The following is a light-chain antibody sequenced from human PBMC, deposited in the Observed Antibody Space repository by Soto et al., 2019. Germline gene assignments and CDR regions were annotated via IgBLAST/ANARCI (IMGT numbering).Light chain of an antibody. V-gene: IGLV2-14*01. J-gene: IGLJ2*01. CDR2: EVS. CDR1: SRDVGDYND. CDR3: SSDANNTL. Sequence: QSALTQPASVSGSPGQSITISCTGTSRDVGDYNDVSCYQQHPGKAAKFMIYEVSNRPSGVSNRFSGSKSGNTASLNISGLQAEDEADYYCSSDANNTLFGGGTKLTVL.